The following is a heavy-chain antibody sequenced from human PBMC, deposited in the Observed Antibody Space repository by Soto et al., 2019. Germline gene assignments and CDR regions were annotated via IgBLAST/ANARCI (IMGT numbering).Heavy chain of an antibody. J-gene: IGHJ2*01. Sequence: QVQLVQSVAEVKKPGSSVKVSCKASGGTFSNYPLSWVRQAPGQGLEWLGGIIPIFGTVNYAQKFQGRVTMTADESTSTAYMELSSLRSEDTAVYYCARGNHRWLQLWYFDLWGRGTLVTVSS. CDR1: GGTFSNYP. V-gene: IGHV1-69*12. CDR3: ARGNHRWLQLWYFDL. CDR2: IIPIFGTV. D-gene: IGHD5-12*01.